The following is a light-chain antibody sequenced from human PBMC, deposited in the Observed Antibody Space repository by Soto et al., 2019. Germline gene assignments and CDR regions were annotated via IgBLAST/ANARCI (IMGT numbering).Light chain of an antibody. CDR3: QQYYSYALT. V-gene: IGKV1-8*01. CDR2: AAS. CDR1: QGISSY. J-gene: IGKJ4*02. Sequence: AIRMTQSPSSLSASTGDRVTITCRASQGISSYLAWYQQKPGKAPKLLIYAASTLQSGVPSRFSGIGSGTNFTLSSSCLQSEDFATCYRQQYYSYALTFGGGTNVEIK.